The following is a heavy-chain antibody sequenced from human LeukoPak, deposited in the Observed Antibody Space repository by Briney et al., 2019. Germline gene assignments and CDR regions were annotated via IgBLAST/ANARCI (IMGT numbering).Heavy chain of an antibody. Sequence: PGGSLRLSCAASGFTFSSYGMHWVRQAPGKGREGVAVIWYDGSNKYYADSVKGRFTISKDNSKNTLYLQMNSLRAEDTAVYYCARATTVTPLDYWGQGTLVTVSS. CDR2: IWYDGSNK. V-gene: IGHV3-33*01. J-gene: IGHJ4*02. CDR1: GFTFSSYG. CDR3: ARATTVTPLDY. D-gene: IGHD4-17*01.